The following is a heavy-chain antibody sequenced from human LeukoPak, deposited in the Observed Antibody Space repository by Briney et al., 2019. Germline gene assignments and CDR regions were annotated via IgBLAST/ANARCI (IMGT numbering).Heavy chain of an antibody. CDR1: GFTFGSYA. Sequence: GGSLRLSCAASGFTFGSYAMPWVRQAPGKGLEWVAVISYDGSNKYYADSVKGRFTISRDNSKNTLYLQMNSLRAEDTAVYYCAITRGRVAAAGTFDYWGQGTLVTVSS. J-gene: IGHJ4*02. CDR2: ISYDGSNK. D-gene: IGHD6-13*01. CDR3: AITRGRVAAAGTFDY. V-gene: IGHV3-30-3*01.